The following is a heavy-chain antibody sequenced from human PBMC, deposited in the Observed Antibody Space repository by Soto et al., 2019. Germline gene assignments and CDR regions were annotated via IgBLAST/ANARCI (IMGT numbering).Heavy chain of an antibody. D-gene: IGHD3-3*01. CDR3: ARENYDFWSGYYLDY. CDR2: IKSDGTVT. J-gene: IGHJ4*02. CDR1: GITFSTYR. Sequence: EVQLVESGGGLVQPGGSLRLSCVVSGITFSTYRMHWVRQAPGKGLVWVSHIKSDGTVTHYTDSVRGRFIISRDNAKNTLFLQMNSQRAEDTAVYYCARENYDFWSGYYLDYWGQGTLVTVSS. V-gene: IGHV3-74*01.